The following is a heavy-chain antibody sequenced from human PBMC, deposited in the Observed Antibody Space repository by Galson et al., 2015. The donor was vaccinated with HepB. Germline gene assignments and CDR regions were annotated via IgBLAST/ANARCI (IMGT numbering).Heavy chain of an antibody. J-gene: IGHJ3*02. Sequence: SVKVSCKASGYTFTSYYMHWVRQAPGQGLEWMGIINPSGGSTSYAQKFQGRVTMTRDTSTSTVYMELSSLRSEDTAVYYCAISTGWGLGELSSGQAFDIWGQGTMVTVSS. CDR3: AISTGWGLGELSSGQAFDI. CDR2: INPSGGST. V-gene: IGHV1-46*01. D-gene: IGHD3-16*02. CDR1: GYTFTSYY.